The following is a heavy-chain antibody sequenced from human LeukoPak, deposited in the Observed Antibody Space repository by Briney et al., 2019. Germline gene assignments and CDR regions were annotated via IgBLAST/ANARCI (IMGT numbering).Heavy chain of an antibody. Sequence: SETLSLTCTVSGGSISSAGYYWSWIRQPPGKGLEWIGYIYQTGSTYYNPSLKSRVTISVDTSKNQFSLKLSSVTAADTAVYYCARGAKTSGSYLVYWGQGTLVTVSS. V-gene: IGHV4-30-2*01. CDR3: ARGAKTSGSYLVY. J-gene: IGHJ4*02. CDR1: GGSISSAGYY. D-gene: IGHD1-26*01. CDR2: IYQTGST.